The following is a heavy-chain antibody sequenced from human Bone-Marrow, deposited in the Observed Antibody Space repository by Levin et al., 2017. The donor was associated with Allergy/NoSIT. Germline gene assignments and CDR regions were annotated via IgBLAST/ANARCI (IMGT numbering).Heavy chain of an antibody. CDR3: ARGRGYYDFWSGYYRGQYYFDY. CDR2: TRNKANSYTT. CDR1: GFTFSDHY. J-gene: IGHJ4*02. Sequence: SCAASGFTFSDHYMDWVRQAPGKGLEWVGRTRNKANSYTTEYAASVKGRFTISRDDSKNSLYLQMNSLKTEDTAVYYCARGRGYYDFWSGYYRGQYYFDYWGQGTLVTVSS. D-gene: IGHD3-3*01. V-gene: IGHV3-72*01.